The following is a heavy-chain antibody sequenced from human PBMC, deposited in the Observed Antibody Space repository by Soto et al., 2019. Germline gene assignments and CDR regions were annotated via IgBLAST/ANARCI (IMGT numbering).Heavy chain of an antibody. J-gene: IGHJ6*02. CDR2: IIPIFGTA. CDR1: GGTFSSYA. CDR3: AVDPRYYDGSWRGQVVSGMDV. V-gene: IGHV1-69*01. D-gene: IGHD3-10*01. Sequence: QVQLVQSGAEVKKPGSSVKVSCKASGGTFSSYAISWVRQAPGQGLEWMGGIIPIFGTANYAQKLQGRVTITADESTSTAYMELSSLRCEDTAVYYCAVDPRYYDGSWRGQVVSGMDVWGQGTTVTVSS.